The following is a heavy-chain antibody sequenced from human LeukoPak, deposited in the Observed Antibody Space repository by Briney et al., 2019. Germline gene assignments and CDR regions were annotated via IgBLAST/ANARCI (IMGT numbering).Heavy chain of an antibody. CDR1: GYTFTDYY. D-gene: IGHD2-2*03. CDR3: ARGTYGYCSSTSCYGDGGDNWLDP. CDR2: INPNSGGT. J-gene: IGHJ5*02. Sequence: GASVKVSCKASGYTFTDYYMHWVRQAPGQGLEWMGWINPNSGGTNYAQKFQGWVTMTRDTSISTAYMELSRLRSDDTAVYYCARGTYGYCSSTSCYGDGGDNWLDPWGQGTLVTVSS. V-gene: IGHV1-2*04.